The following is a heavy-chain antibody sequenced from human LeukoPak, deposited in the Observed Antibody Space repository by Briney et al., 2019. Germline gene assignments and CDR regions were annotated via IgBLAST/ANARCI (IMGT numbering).Heavy chain of an antibody. D-gene: IGHD3-22*01. Sequence: ASVKVSCKTSGYIFADYYLHWVRQAPGQGLEWMGWIPPNSGGTNIARKFQGRVTMTRDTSTSTAYMELSRLTSDDTAVYYCAKVFAVVVLGYWGQGTLVTVSS. J-gene: IGHJ4*02. CDR2: IPPNSGGT. CDR3: AKVFAVVVLGY. CDR1: GYIFADYY. V-gene: IGHV1-2*02.